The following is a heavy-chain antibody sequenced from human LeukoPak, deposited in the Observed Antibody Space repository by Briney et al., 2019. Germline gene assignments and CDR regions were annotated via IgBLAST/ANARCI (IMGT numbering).Heavy chain of an antibody. V-gene: IGHV3-74*01. CDR2: INGAGSAT. CDR1: GFAFSSYW. CDR3: VRDMFGGRDY. Sequence: GGSLRLSCAASGFAFSSYWMHWVRQVPGKGLAWVSRINGAGSATSDADSVKGRFTISRDNAKNALYLQMNSLRAEDTAVYYCVRDMFGGRDYWGQGTLVTVSS. D-gene: IGHD3-10*02. J-gene: IGHJ4*02.